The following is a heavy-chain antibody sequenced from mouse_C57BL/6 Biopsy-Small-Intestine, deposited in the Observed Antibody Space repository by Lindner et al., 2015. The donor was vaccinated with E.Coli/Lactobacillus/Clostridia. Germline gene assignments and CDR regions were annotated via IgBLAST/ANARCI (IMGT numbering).Heavy chain of an antibody. CDR3: AREENLLLWWEPFDY. V-gene: IGHV1-82*01. Sequence: VQLQESGPELVKPGASVKISCKASGYAFSSSWMNWVKQRPGKGLEWIGRIYPGDGDSNYNGKFKGKATLTADKSSSTAYMQLSSLTSEDSAVYFCAREENLLLWWEPFDYWGQGTTLTVSS. CDR1: GYAFSSSW. CDR2: IYPGDGDS. J-gene: IGHJ2*01. D-gene: IGHD1-1*02.